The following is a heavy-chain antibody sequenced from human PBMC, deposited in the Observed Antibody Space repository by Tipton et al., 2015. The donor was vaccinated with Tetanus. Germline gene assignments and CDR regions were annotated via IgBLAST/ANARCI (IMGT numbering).Heavy chain of an antibody. CDR1: GGPFSGYY. D-gene: IGHD3-10*01. CDR3: ARVYYGSGSYYFDY. CDR2: INHSGST. J-gene: IGHJ4*02. V-gene: IGHV4-34*01. Sequence: TLSLTCAVYGGPFSGYYWSWIRQPPGKGLEWIGEINHSGSTNYNPSLKSRVTISVDTSKNQFSLKLSSVTATDTAVYYCARVYYGSGSYYFDYWGQGTLVTVSS.